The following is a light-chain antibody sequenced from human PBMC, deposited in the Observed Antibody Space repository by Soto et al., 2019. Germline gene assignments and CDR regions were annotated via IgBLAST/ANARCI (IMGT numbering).Light chain of an antibody. CDR3: QQNNSYPIT. CDR1: QSIRTS. V-gene: IGKV1-5*03. Sequence: DIQMTQSPSPVSASVGDRITITCRARQSIRTSLAWYQQRSGKASNLLIYEASILLGGVPPRFSGSGSGTEFTLTISSLQADDFATYYCQQNNSYPITCGGGTKLEIK. J-gene: IGKJ4*02. CDR2: EAS.